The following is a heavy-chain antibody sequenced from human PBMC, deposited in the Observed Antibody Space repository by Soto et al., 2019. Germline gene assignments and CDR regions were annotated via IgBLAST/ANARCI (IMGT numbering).Heavy chain of an antibody. CDR1: GFSFTSSW. Sequence: GESLKISCQGSGFSFTSSWIGWVRQMPGKGLEWMRLIYPGDSDTRYSPSFQGQVTISADKSISTAYLQWSSLKASDTAIYYCARSHGMDVWGQGTTVTVSS. CDR3: ARSHGMDV. CDR2: IYPGDSDT. V-gene: IGHV5-51*01. J-gene: IGHJ6*02.